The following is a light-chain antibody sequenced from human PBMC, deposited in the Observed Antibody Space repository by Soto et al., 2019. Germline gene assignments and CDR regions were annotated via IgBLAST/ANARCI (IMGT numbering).Light chain of an antibody. CDR3: SSYTTVNTLVS. J-gene: IGLJ1*01. Sequence: QSALTQPASVSGSPGQSITISCTGTSSDIGNYNYVSWYQQHPGKAPKLMIYEVNNRPSGVSNRFSCSKSDNTASLTISGLHAEDEADYYCSSYTTVNTLVSFGTGTKVTVL. CDR2: EVN. CDR1: SSDIGNYNY. V-gene: IGLV2-14*01.